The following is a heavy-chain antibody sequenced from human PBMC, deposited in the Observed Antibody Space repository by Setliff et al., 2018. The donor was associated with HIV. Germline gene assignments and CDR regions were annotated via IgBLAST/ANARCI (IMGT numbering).Heavy chain of an antibody. D-gene: IGHD6-13*01. J-gene: IGHJ1*01. CDR2: IYYSGNT. Sequence: LTCTVSGGSIKSSSYYWGWIRQPPGKGLEWIGSIYYSGNTYYNPSLKSRVTISEDTSRNQFSLRLSSVTAADTAIYYCARVPTSSWYVTTQRTKEYFHHWGQGTLVTVSS. CDR1: GGSIKSSSYY. V-gene: IGHV4-39*07. CDR3: ARVPTSSWYVTTQRTKEYFHH.